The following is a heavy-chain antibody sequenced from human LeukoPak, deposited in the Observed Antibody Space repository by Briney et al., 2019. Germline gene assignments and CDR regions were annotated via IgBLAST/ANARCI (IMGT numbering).Heavy chain of an antibody. CDR2: IKQDGSEK. CDR3: ARGKGLDY. V-gene: IGHV3-7*02. CDR1: GFTFSRYW. J-gene: IGHJ4*02. Sequence: GGSLRLSCAASGFTFSRYWMSRVRQVPGKGLEWVANIKQDGSEKYYVDSVKGRFTISRDNAQNSLYLQMNSLRAEDTALYYCARGKGLDYWGQGTLVTVSS.